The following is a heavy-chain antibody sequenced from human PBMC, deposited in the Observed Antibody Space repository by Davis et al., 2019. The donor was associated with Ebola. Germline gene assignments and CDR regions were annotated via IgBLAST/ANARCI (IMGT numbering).Heavy chain of an antibody. CDR1: VITFSSYA. Sequence: GGSLRLSCTDSVITFSSYAMTWVRQAPGKGLEWVSAISGSGGSTYYADSVKGRFTISRDNSKNTLYLQMNSLRADDTAVYYCATSSRLYFGSGSFFGMDVWGEGTTVTVSS. V-gene: IGHV3-23*01. CDR2: ISGSGGST. J-gene: IGHJ6*04. CDR3: ATSSRLYFGSGSFFGMDV. D-gene: IGHD3-10*01.